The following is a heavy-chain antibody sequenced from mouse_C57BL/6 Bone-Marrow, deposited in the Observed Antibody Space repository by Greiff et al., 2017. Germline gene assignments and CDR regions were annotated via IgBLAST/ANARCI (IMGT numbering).Heavy chain of an antibody. V-gene: IGHV3-6*01. D-gene: IGHD2-5*01. CDR3: ARGYYSNYGYFDV. Sequence: EVKLVESGPGLVKPSQSLSLTCSVTGYSITSGYYWNWIRQFPGNKLEWMGYISYDGSNNYNPSLKNRISITRDTSKNQFFLKLNSVTTEDTATYYCARGYYSNYGYFDVWGTGTTVTVSS. CDR1: GYSITSGYY. CDR2: ISYDGSN. J-gene: IGHJ1*03.